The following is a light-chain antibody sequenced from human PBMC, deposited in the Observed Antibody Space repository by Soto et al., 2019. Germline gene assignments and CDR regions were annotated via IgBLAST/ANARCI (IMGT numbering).Light chain of an antibody. CDR1: QSISSW. V-gene: IGKV1-5*01. Sequence: DIQMTQSPSTLSASVGDRVTVTCRASQSISSWLAWYQQKPGKAPKLLIYDASSLESGVPSRCSGSGSGTEFTHTISSLQPGDFAIYYCQQYHSYSPFTFGPGTKVDIK. CDR2: DAS. CDR3: QQYHSYSPFT. J-gene: IGKJ3*01.